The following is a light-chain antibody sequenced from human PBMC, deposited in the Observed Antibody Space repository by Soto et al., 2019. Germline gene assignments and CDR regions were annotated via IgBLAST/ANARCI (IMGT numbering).Light chain of an antibody. CDR2: AAS. CDR1: QGISNY. J-gene: IGKJ1*01. Sequence: ASQLTQSPSSLSASVGDRVTITCRASQGISNYLAWYQQKPGRAPTLLIYAASNLQSGVPSRFRGSRSGTEFTLTVSSLQPEDFATYYCLQDHDDSWTFGQGTKVDIK. V-gene: IGKV1-6*01. CDR3: LQDHDDSWT.